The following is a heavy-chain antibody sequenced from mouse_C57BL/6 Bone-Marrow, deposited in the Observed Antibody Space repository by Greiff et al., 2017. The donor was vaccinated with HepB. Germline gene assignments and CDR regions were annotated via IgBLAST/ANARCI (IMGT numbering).Heavy chain of an antibody. Sequence: VQLQQSGPELVKPGASVKISCKASGYTFTDYYMNWVKQSHGKSLEWIGDINPNNGGTSYNQKFKGKATLTVDKSSSTAYMELRSLTSEDSAVYYCARLGYLLGYWGQGTSVTVSS. CDR3: ARLGYLLGY. J-gene: IGHJ4*01. CDR2: INPNNGGT. V-gene: IGHV1-26*01. D-gene: IGHD3-2*02. CDR1: GYTFTDYY.